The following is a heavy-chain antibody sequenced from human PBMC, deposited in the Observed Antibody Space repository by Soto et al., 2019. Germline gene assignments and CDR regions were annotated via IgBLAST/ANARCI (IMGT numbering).Heavy chain of an antibody. Sequence: QVQLVESGGGLVKPGGSLRLSCAASGFTFSDYYMSWIRQAPGKGLEWVSYIIGGGGTVYYADSVKGRFTISRDNAKNSLYLQMSSLRDEDTGVYFCVGGGLPYFDYWGQGALVTVSS. CDR1: GFTFSDYY. J-gene: IGHJ4*02. CDR3: VGGGLPYFDY. D-gene: IGHD3-16*01. V-gene: IGHV3-11*04. CDR2: IIGGGGTV.